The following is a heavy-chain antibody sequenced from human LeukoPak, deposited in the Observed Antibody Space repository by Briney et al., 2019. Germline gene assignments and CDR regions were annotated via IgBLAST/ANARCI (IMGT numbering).Heavy chain of an antibody. CDR2: ISDSGSET. CDR1: GFTFSSYG. V-gene: IGHV3-23*01. CDR3: AKRVPYSSSSVYFDS. Sequence: GSLRLSCAASGFTFSSYGLSXVRQAPGKGLXWXSAISDSGSETYYADSVKGRFTISKPNTKNTLYLQMNSLRAEDTAVYYCAKRVPYSSSSVYFDSWGQGTLVTVS. J-gene: IGHJ4*02. D-gene: IGHD6-6*01.